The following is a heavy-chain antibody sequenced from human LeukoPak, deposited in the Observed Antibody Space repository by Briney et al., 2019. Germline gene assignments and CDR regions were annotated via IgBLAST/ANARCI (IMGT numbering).Heavy chain of an antibody. CDR3: ARDLGPPTVWSGYYPRFDY. CDR1: GYTFTSYG. D-gene: IGHD3-3*01. J-gene: IGHJ4*02. V-gene: IGHV1-18*01. Sequence: GASVKVSCKASGYTFTSYGISWVRQAPGQGLEWMGWISAYNGNTNYAQKLQGRVTMTTDTSTSTAYMELRSLRSDDTAVYYCARDLGPPTVWSGYYPRFDYWGQGTLVTVSS. CDR2: ISAYNGNT.